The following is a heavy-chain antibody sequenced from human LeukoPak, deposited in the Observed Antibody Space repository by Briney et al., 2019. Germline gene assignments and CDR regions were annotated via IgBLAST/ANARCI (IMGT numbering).Heavy chain of an antibody. CDR3: AGEDNSSGYRPFDI. CDR2: IIPIFGTP. J-gene: IGHJ3*02. D-gene: IGHD3-22*01. V-gene: IGHV1-69*13. CDR1: GGTVTTYT. Sequence: GASVKVSCKASGGTVTTYTLTWVRQAPGQGLEWMGGIIPIFGTPNYAQKFQGRVTITADESTSTAYMELSSLRSVDTAVYYCAGEDNSSGYRPFDIWGQGTMVTVPS.